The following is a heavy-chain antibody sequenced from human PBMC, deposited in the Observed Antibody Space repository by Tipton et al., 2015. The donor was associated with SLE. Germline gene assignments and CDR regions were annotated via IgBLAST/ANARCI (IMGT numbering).Heavy chain of an antibody. CDR2: INHSGST. CDR1: GGSFSGYF. V-gene: IGHV4-34*01. Sequence: TLSLTCAVYGGSFSGYFWSWIRQPPGKGLEWIGEINHSGSTNYNPSPKSRVTISVDTSKNQFSLKLSSVTAADTAVYYCARVGSSWYVGYYYYMDVWGKGTTVTVSS. D-gene: IGHD6-13*01. J-gene: IGHJ6*03. CDR3: ARVGSSWYVGYYYYMDV.